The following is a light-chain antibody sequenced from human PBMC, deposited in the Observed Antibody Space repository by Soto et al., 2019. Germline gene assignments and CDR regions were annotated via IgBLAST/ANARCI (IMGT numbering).Light chain of an antibody. J-gene: IGKJ4*01. CDR2: DAS. CDR1: HSVSSSS. CDR3: QQYGGSLT. V-gene: IGKV3-20*01. Sequence: EIVLTQSPGTLSLSPGERATLSCRASHSVSSSSLAWYQQQRGQAPRLLIYDASSRATGIPDRFSGSGSGTDFTLTISRLEPEDLAVYYCQQYGGSLTFGGGTKVEIK.